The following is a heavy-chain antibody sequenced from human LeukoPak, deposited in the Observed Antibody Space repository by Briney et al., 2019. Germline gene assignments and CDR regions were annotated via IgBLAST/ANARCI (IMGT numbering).Heavy chain of an antibody. Sequence: GGTLRLSCAASGFTFSSYGMSWVRQAPGKGLEWVSAISGSGGSTYFADSVKGRFTISRDNSKNTLYLQMNSLRVDDTAVYYCAKDGTRGIRFGKIPHYFDYWGQGTLVTVSS. CDR3: AKDGTRGIRFGKIPHYFDY. D-gene: IGHD3-10*01. CDR1: GFTFSSYG. J-gene: IGHJ4*02. V-gene: IGHV3-23*01. CDR2: ISGSGGST.